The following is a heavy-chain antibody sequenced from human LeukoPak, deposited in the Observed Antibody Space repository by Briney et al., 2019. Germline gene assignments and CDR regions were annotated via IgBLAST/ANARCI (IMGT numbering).Heavy chain of an antibody. CDR2: IYHSGST. CDR3: ARHKVTLGYCTRSSCYPFDS. Sequence: SQTLSLTCAVSGGSISSGGYSWSWIRQPPGKGLEWIGYIYHSGSTYYNPSLKSRVTISVDTSKNQFSLKVTFVTAADTAKYYCARHKVTLGYCTRSSCYPFDSWGQGTLVTVSS. CDR1: GGSISSGGYS. D-gene: IGHD2-2*01. J-gene: IGHJ4*02. V-gene: IGHV4-30-2*03.